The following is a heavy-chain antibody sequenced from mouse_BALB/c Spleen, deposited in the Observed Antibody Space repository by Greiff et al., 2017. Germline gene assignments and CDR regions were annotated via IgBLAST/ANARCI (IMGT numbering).Heavy chain of an antibody. D-gene: IGHD1-1*01. CDR1: GYTFTSYV. CDR3: ARDGDYYGSSPDY. V-gene: IGHV1-14*01. J-gene: IGHJ2*01. Sequence: VQLQQSGPELVKPGASVKMSCKASGYTFTSYVMHWVKQKPGQGLEWIGYINPYNDGTKYNEKFKGKATLTSDKSSSTAYMELSSLTSEDSAVYYCARDGDYYGSSPDYWGQGTTLTVSS. CDR2: INPYNDGT.